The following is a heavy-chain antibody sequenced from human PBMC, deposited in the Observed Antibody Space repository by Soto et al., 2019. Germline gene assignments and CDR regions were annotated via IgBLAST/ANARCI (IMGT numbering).Heavy chain of an antibody. J-gene: IGHJ6*03. Sequence: GASVKVSCKASGYTFTSYDINWVRQATGQGLEWMGWMNPNSGNTGYAQKFQGRVTMTRNTSISTAYMELSSLRSEDTAVYYCARGAYYDILTGYYITQVMDVWGKGTTVTVSS. CDR2: MNPNSGNT. D-gene: IGHD3-9*01. V-gene: IGHV1-8*01. CDR3: ARGAYYDILTGYYITQVMDV. CDR1: GYTFTSYD.